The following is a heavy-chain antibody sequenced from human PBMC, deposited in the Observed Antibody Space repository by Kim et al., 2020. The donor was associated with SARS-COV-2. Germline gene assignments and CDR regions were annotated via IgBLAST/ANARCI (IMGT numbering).Heavy chain of an antibody. V-gene: IGHV3-53*01. Sequence: GGSLRLSCAASGFTVSSNYMSWVRQAPGKGLEWVSVIYSGGSTYYADSVKGRFTISRDNSKNTLYLQMNSLRAEDTAVYYCAREWYCSGGSCSYFDYWGQGTLVTVSS. CDR1: GFTVSSNY. J-gene: IGHJ4*02. CDR2: IYSGGST. CDR3: AREWYCSGGSCSYFDY. D-gene: IGHD2-15*01.